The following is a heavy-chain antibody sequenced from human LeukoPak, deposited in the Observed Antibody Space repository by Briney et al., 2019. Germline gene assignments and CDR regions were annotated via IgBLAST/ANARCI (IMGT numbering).Heavy chain of an antibody. V-gene: IGHV4-59*08. Sequence: SETLSLTCTVSGGSMSSYYWSWIRQPPGKGLEWIGYIYYSGNTNYNPSLKSRVTISVDTSKNQFSLKLSSVTAADTAVYYCATLRIDWPDYYYYYGMDVWGQGTTVTVSS. CDR2: IYYSGNT. CDR1: GGSMSSYY. D-gene: IGHD3-9*01. CDR3: ATLRIDWPDYYYYYGMDV. J-gene: IGHJ6*02.